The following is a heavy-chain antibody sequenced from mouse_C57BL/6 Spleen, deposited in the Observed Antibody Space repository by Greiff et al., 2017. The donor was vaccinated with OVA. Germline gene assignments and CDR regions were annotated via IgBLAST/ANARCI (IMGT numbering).Heavy chain of an antibody. D-gene: IGHD2-2*01. CDR2: IYPGSGST. J-gene: IGHJ4*01. CDR3: ARDGFDGGGYYYAMDY. Sequence: QVQLQQPGAELVKPGASVKMSCKASGYTFTSYWITWVKQRPGQGLEWIGDIYPGSGSTNYNEKFKSKATLTVDTSYSTAYMQLSSRTSEDSAVYYCARDGFDGGGYYYAMDYWGQGTSVTVSS. CDR1: GYTFTSYW. V-gene: IGHV1-55*01.